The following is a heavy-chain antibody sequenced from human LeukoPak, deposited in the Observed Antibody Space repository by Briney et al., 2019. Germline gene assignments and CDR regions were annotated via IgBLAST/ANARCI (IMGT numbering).Heavy chain of an antibody. CDR3: ARGDHYDVLTGFQTPSHLSDY. CDR2: INPNSGDT. J-gene: IGHJ4*02. D-gene: IGHD3-9*01. Sequence: GASVKVSCKASGYTFTGYDVHWVRQAPGQGLEWMGWINPNSGDTNYAQKFQGRVTMTRDTSISTAYMELSRLTSDDTAVYYCARGDHYDVLTGFQTPSHLSDYWGQGTLVTVSS. CDR1: GYTFTGYD. V-gene: IGHV1-2*02.